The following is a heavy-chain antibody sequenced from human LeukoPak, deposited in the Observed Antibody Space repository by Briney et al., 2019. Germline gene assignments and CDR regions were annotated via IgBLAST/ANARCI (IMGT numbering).Heavy chain of an antibody. CDR3: TYLRTPYYNDKWLDP. CDR2: ISSGRRPI. Sequence: PGRSLRLSCAASGFTFRTYSMNWVRQAPGKGLEWLSYISSGRRPIYYADSVKGRFTISRDDAQNLVYLQMNSLRAEDTSVYYCTYLRTPYYNDKWLDPWGQGALVTVSS. D-gene: IGHD3/OR15-3a*01. V-gene: IGHV3-48*04. J-gene: IGHJ5*02. CDR1: GFTFRTYS.